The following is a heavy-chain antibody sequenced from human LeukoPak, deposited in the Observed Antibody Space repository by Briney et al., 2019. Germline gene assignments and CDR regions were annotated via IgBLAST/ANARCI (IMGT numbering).Heavy chain of an antibody. CDR3: ARDSSGWPKYYFDY. CDR2: ISSSSSYI. CDR1: GFTFSSYN. V-gene: IGHV3-21*01. D-gene: IGHD6-19*01. J-gene: IGHJ4*02. Sequence: GGSLRLSCAASGFTFSSYNMNWFRQAPGKGLEWVSSISSSSSYIYYADSVKGRFTIPRDNAKNSLYLQMNSLRAEDTAVYYCARDSSGWPKYYFDYWGQGTLVTVSS.